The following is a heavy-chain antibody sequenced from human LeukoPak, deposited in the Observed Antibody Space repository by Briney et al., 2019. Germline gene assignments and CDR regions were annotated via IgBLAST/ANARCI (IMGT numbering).Heavy chain of an antibody. CDR3: AREVRYYDFWSGYYRPGWFDP. J-gene: IGHJ5*02. Sequence: GRSLRLSCAASGFTFGDYAMHWVRQAPGKGLEWVSGISWNSGSIGYADSVKGRFTISRDNAKNSLYLQMNSLRAEDTALYYCAREVRYYDFWSGYYRPGWFDPWGQGTLVTVSS. CDR2: ISWNSGSI. D-gene: IGHD3-3*01. CDR1: GFTFGDYA. V-gene: IGHV3-9*01.